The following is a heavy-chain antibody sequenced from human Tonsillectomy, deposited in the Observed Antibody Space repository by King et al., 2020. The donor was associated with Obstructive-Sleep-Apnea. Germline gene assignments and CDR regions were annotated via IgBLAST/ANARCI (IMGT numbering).Heavy chain of an antibody. J-gene: IGHJ4*02. CDR1: GGSFSGYY. V-gene: IGHV4-34*01. CDR2: ISHSGST. CDR3: ARGRTMGTRDFLGDY. Sequence: VQLQQWGAGLLKPSETLSLTCAVYGGSFSGYYWSWIRQPPGKGLEWIGEISHSGSTKDNPSLKSRVPISIDTSKNQFSLRLNSVTAADTAVYYCARGRTMGTRDFLGDYWGQGALVTVSS. D-gene: IGHD3-3*01.